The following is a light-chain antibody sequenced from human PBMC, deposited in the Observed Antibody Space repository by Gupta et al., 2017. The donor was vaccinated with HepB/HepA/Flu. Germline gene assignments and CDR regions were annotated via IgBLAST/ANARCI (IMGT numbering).Light chain of an antibody. CDR2: QDS. CDR3: QAWDSSTVV. V-gene: IGLV3-1*01. Sequence: SSELTQPPSVSVSPGQTASITCSGDKLGDKYACWYQQKPGQSPVLVIYQDSKRPSGIPERFSGSNSGKKATLTISGTQARDEADYYCQAWDSSTVVFGGGTKLTVL. CDR1: KLGDKY. J-gene: IGLJ2*01.